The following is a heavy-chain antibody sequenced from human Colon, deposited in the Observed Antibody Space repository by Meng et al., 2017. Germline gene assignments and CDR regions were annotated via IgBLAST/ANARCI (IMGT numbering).Heavy chain of an antibody. CDR3: ARVIYASGNMAHLDY. CDR1: GDSIRSSNW. Sequence: QVEGRGQRLVKPSGTLSLTCAVSGDSIRSSNWWSWVRQSPGRGLEWIGEIYHSGSTNYNPSLKNRVTMTVDNSKNQFSLTLYSVTAADTAVYYCARVIYASGNMAHLDYWGQGTLVTVSS. V-gene: IGHV4-4*02. J-gene: IGHJ4*02. D-gene: IGHD3-10*01. CDR2: IYHSGST.